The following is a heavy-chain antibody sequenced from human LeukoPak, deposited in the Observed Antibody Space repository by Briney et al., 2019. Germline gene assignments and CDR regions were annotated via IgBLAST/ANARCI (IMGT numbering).Heavy chain of an antibody. Sequence: PSETLSLTCTVSGGSISSSSYYWSWIRQPAGKGLEWIGRIYTSGSTNYNPSLKSRVTMSVDTSKNQFSLKLSSVTAADTAVYYCASSGDYDFWSGYGYYMAVWGKGTTVTVSS. V-gene: IGHV4-61*02. D-gene: IGHD3-3*01. CDR2: IYTSGST. CDR1: GGSISSSSYY. J-gene: IGHJ6*03. CDR3: ASSGDYDFWSGYGYYMAV.